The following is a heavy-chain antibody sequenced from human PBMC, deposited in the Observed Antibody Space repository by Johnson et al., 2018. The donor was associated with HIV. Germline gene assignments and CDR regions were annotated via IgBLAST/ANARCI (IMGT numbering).Heavy chain of an antibody. Sequence: VQLVESGGGVVQPGGSLRLSCAASGFTFDDYGMSWVRQVPGKGLEWVSGINWNGGSIGYAESVKGRFTISRDNAKNTVYLQMNSLRADDTAVYYCARGGGAYCGGDCLRTFDIWGQGTMVTASS. V-gene: IGHV3-20*04. CDR1: GFTFDDYG. D-gene: IGHD2-21*02. CDR2: INWNGGSI. CDR3: ARGGGAYCGGDCLRTFDI. J-gene: IGHJ3*02.